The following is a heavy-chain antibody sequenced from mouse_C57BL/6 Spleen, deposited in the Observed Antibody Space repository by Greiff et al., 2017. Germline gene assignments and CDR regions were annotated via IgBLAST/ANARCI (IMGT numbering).Heavy chain of an antibody. Sequence: EVQGVESGGGLVQPGGSLKLSCAASGFTFSDYYMYWVRQTPEKRLEWVAYISNGGGSTYYPDTVKGRFTISRDNAKNTLYLQMSRLKSEDTAMYYCARPQLGRDWYFDVWGTGTTVTVSS. CDR2: ISNGGGST. CDR3: ARPQLGRDWYFDV. J-gene: IGHJ1*03. D-gene: IGHD4-1*02. V-gene: IGHV5-12*01. CDR1: GFTFSDYY.